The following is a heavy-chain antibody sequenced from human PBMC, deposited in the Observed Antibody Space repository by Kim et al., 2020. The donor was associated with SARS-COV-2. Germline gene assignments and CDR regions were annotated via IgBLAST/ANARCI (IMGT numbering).Heavy chain of an antibody. V-gene: IGHV1-3*04. CDR2: ISIGNDNT. Sequence: ASVKVSCKASGYTFINYVMHWVRQAPGQRPEWMGLISIGNDNTKFSQKFQGRVTITRDTSASTAYMELTSLRSEDTAIYYCARGSGWAFDYWVQGTLVTV. CDR3: ARGSGWAFDY. J-gene: IGHJ4*02. CDR1: GYTFINYV. D-gene: IGHD6-19*01.